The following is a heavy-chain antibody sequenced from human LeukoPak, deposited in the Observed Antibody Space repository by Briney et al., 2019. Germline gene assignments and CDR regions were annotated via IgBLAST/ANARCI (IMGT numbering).Heavy chain of an antibody. CDR2: IYSGGST. J-gene: IGHJ4*02. CDR1: GLTFSSYS. Sequence: GGSLTLSCAASGLTFSSYSMNWVRQAPGKGLEWVSVIYSGGSTYYADSVKGRFTVSRDNSKNTLYLQMNSLRAEDTAVYYCARGRGYSYGYDHFDYWGQGTLVTVSS. V-gene: IGHV3-53*01. D-gene: IGHD5-18*01. CDR3: ARGRGYSYGYDHFDY.